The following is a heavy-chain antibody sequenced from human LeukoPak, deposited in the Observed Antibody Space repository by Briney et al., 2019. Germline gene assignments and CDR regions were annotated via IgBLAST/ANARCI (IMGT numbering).Heavy chain of an antibody. J-gene: IGHJ5*02. D-gene: IGHD2-2*01. V-gene: IGHV1-2*02. Sequence: GASVRVSFKGSGYTFTVYYMDWGRQGPGEGVGWVGWINTNSGGTNYAQYFQARVTMTRDTSLSPAYMDLSSLRSDYTAVYSSARPDCSSTSCYHWFYPWRQGTLLTVSS. CDR2: INTNSGGT. CDR1: GYTFTVYY. CDR3: ARPDCSSTSCYHWFYP.